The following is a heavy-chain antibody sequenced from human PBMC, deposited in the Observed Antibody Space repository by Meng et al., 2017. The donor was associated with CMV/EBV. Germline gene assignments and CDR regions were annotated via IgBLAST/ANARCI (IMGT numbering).Heavy chain of an antibody. V-gene: IGHV2-70D*14. CDR1: GFSLSTSGMR. CDR3: ARTEEDGYNYFDY. D-gene: IGHD5-24*01. CDR2: IDWDDDK. Sequence: SGPTLVKPTQTLTLTCTFSGFSLSTSGMRVSWIRQPPGKALEWLARIDWDDDKFYSTSLKTRPTISKDTSKNQVVLTMTNMDPVDTATYYCARTEEDGYNYFDYWGQGTLVTVS. J-gene: IGHJ4*02.